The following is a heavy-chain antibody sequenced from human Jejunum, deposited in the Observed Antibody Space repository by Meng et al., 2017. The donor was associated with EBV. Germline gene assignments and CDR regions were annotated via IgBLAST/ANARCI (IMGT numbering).Heavy chain of an antibody. D-gene: IGHD5-12*01. CDR1: GNTFIDYH. CDR2: LNPNNGAT. Sequence: QVQLVQSGAEVKKPVASVKLSCKTSGNTFIDYHVHWVRQAPGQGLEWMGILNPNNGATSYAQRIRGRATMTRDTSTSTVYMELSSLRSEDTALYYCVGEIVAPYSFDQWGQGTLVTVSS. V-gene: IGHV1-46*01. J-gene: IGHJ4*02. CDR3: VGEIVAPYSFDQ.